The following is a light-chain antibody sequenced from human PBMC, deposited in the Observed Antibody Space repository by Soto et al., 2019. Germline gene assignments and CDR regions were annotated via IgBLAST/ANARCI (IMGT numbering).Light chain of an antibody. CDR3: HQYDNWPMCT. Sequence: EIVLTQSPATLSVSPGERATLSCRASQSVSSNLAWYQQKPGQAPSLLFYGASTRATGIPARFSGSGSGTEFTLTISSLQSVDFAVYYCHQYDNWPMCTFGQGTKLEIK. CDR1: QSVSSN. CDR2: GAS. J-gene: IGKJ2*02. V-gene: IGKV3-15*01.